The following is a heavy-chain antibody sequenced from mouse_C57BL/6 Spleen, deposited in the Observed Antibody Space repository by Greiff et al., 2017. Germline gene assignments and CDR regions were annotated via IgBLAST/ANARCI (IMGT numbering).Heavy chain of an antibody. V-gene: IGHV1-64*01. J-gene: IGHJ3*01. D-gene: IGHD1-1*01. CDR2: IHPNSGST. CDR1: GYTFTSYW. Sequence: VKLQQPGAELVKPGASVKLSCKASGYTFTSYWMHWVKQRPGQGLEWIGMIHPNSGSTNYNEKFKSKATLTVDKSSSTAYMQLSSLTSEDSAVYYCARGNYGSSPEWFAYWGQGTLVTVSA. CDR3: ARGNYGSSPEWFAY.